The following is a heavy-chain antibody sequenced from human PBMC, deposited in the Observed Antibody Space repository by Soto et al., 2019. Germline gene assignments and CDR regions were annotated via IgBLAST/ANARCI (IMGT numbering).Heavy chain of an antibody. V-gene: IGHV3-30*03. CDR2: ISNNSSHE. CDR1: GFIFSDYG. CDR3: VPDFDY. J-gene: IGHJ4*02. Sequence: QVEVVQSGGGVVQPGRSVRLSCTASGFIFSDYGVHWARQAPGKGLQWVAFISNNSSHEYYADSVKGRFTISRDNSQNTVYLHLKSLRPEDTAVYYCVPDFDYWGQGTRVNVS.